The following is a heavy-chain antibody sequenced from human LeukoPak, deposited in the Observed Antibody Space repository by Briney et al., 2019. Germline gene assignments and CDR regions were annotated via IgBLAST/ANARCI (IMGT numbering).Heavy chain of an antibody. CDR3: ARAYSPRVTCSGGSCYVWFDP. D-gene: IGHD2-15*01. CDR1: GGSFSGYY. Sequence: PSETLSLTCAVYGGSFSGYYWSWIRQPPGKGLEWIGEINHRGSTNYNPSLKSRVTISVDTSKNQFSLKLSSVTAADAAVYYCARAYSPRVTCSGGSCYVWFDPWGQGTLVTVSS. J-gene: IGHJ5*02. CDR2: INHRGST. V-gene: IGHV4-34*01.